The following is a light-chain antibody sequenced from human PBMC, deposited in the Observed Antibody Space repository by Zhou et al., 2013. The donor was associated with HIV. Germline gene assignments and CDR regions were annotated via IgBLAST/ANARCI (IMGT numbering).Light chain of an antibody. CDR1: QIGTW. Sequence: DIQMTQSPSTLSASVGDRVAITCRASQIGTWLAWYRQKPGEAPDFLISMPSNLQFGVPSRFTGSGSGTEFTLTISSLQPDDVATYYCLQYYEYSRTFGQGTKVEIK. CDR2: MPS. CDR3: LQYYEYSRT. J-gene: IGKJ1*01. V-gene: IGKV1-5*03.